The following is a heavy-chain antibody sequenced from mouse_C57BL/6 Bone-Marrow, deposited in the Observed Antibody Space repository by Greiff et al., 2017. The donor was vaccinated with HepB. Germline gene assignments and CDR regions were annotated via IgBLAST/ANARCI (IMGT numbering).Heavy chain of an antibody. V-gene: IGHV1-64*01. CDR2: IHPNSGST. Sequence: VQLQQPGAELVKPGASVKLSCKASGYTFTSYWMHWVKQRPGQGLEWIGMIHPNSGSTNYNEKFKSKATLTVDKSSSTAYMQLSSLTSEDSAVYYCARPYGSSYENFDYWGQGTTLTVSS. CDR3: ARPYGSSYENFDY. J-gene: IGHJ2*01. D-gene: IGHD1-1*01. CDR1: GYTFTSYW.